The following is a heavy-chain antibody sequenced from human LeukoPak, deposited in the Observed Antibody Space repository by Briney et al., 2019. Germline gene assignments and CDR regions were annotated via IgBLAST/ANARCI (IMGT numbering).Heavy chain of an antibody. CDR3: ARDGIGYYYYGMDV. Sequence: GGSLRLSCSASGFTFSSYAMHWVRQAPGKGLEYVSVISSNGGSTYYADSVKGRFTISRDNSKNTLYLQMNSLRVEDTAVYYCARDGIGYYYYGMDVWGQGTTVTVSS. V-gene: IGHV3-64*04. J-gene: IGHJ6*02. CDR1: GFTFSSYA. CDR2: ISSNGGST. D-gene: IGHD3-16*01.